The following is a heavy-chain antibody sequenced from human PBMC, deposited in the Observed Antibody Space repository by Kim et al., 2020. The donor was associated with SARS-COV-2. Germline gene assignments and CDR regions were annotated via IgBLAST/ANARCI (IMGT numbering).Heavy chain of an antibody. Sequence: TCYSDSVNGRFTSSRDNSKNTLYLQMNSLRAEDTAVYYCAIRGYYYGFDYWGQGTLVTVSS. CDR2: T. CDR3: AIRGYYYGFDY. D-gene: IGHD3-22*01. V-gene: IGHV3-23*01. J-gene: IGHJ4*02.